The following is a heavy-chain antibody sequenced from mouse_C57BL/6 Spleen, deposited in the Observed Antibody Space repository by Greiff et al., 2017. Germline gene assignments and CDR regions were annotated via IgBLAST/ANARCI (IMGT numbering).Heavy chain of an antibody. CDR1: GFTFSDYG. J-gene: IGHJ4*01. V-gene: IGHV5-17*01. Sequence: EVKLVESGGGLVKPGGSLKLSCAASGFTFSDYGMHWVRQAPEKGLEWVAYISSGSSTIYYADTVKGRFTISRDNAKNTLFLQMTSLRSEDTAMYYCARDPYDYYCGSYCDALAYWGQGTSVTVSS. CDR3: ARDPYDYYCGSYCDALAY. D-gene: IGHD1-1*01. CDR2: ISSGSSTI.